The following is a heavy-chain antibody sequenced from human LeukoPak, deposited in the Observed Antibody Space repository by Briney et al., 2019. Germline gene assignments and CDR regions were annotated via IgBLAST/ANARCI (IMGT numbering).Heavy chain of an antibody. CDR1: GFTFSSYA. Sequence: GGSLRLSCAASGFTFSSYAMSWVRQAPGKGLEWVSAIGGGGGNTFYADSVKGRFTISRDNSKNTLYLQMNSLRAEDTAVYYCAKSSYYYDSSASDYWGQGTLVTVSS. CDR2: IGGGGGNT. D-gene: IGHD3-22*01. CDR3: AKSSYYYDSSASDY. V-gene: IGHV3-23*01. J-gene: IGHJ4*02.